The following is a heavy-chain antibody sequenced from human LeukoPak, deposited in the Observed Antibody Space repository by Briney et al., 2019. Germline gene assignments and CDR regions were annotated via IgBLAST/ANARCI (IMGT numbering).Heavy chain of an antibody. Sequence: GGSLRLSCAASGFTFSSYWMHWVRQAPGKGLVWVSRINSDGSSTSYADSVKGRFTISRDNAKNTLYLQMNSLRAEDTAVYYCARVYSYGDSYYYYYGMDVWGQGPRSPSP. J-gene: IGHJ6*02. V-gene: IGHV3-74*01. D-gene: IGHD5-18*01. CDR2: INSDGSST. CDR3: ARVYSYGDSYYYYYGMDV. CDR1: GFTFSSYW.